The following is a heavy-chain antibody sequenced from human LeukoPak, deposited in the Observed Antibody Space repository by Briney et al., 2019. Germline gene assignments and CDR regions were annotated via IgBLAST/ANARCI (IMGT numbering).Heavy chain of an antibody. D-gene: IGHD3-10*01. J-gene: IGHJ6*03. V-gene: IGHV1-18*01. CDR2: ISAYNGNT. Sequence: ASVKVSCKASGYTFTSYGISWVRQAPGQGLEWMGWISAYNGNTNYAQKLQGRVTMTTDTSTSTAYMELRSLRSDDTAVYYCARPRITMVRGADNYYMDVWGKGTTVTVSS. CDR3: ARPRITMVRGADNYYMDV. CDR1: GYTFTSYG.